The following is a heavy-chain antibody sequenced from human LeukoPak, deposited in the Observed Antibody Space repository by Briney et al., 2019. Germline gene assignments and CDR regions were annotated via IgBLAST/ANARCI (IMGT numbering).Heavy chain of an antibody. CDR2: INSDGSSP. Sequence: LPGGSLRLSCAASGFTISDYWMHWVRQAPGKGLVWVSRINSDGSSPSYADSVKGRFTISRDNSKNTLYLHVNSLRPEDTAVYYCAKTGYTSGWDYYYYMDVWGTGTTVTISS. CDR1: GFTISDYW. V-gene: IGHV3-74*01. D-gene: IGHD6-19*01. J-gene: IGHJ6*03. CDR3: AKTGYTSGWDYYYYMDV.